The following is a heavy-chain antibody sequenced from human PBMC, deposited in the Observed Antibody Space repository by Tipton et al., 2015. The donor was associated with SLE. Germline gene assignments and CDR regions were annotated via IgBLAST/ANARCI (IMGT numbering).Heavy chain of an antibody. CDR1: VGSFSGHH. Sequence: TLSLTCAVYVGSFSGHHWTWIRQPPGKGLEWIGEINQSGNTDYKSSLKSRVTISVDTSKNQFSLKLTSVTAADTAVYYCATVDYFDSGDAFDFWGHGSMVTVSS. J-gene: IGHJ3*01. D-gene: IGHD3-22*01. V-gene: IGHV4-34*01. CDR3: ATVDYFDSGDAFDF. CDR2: INQSGNT.